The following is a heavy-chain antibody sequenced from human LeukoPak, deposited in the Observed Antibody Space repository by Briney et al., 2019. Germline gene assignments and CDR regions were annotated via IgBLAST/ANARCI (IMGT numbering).Heavy chain of an antibody. D-gene: IGHD3-22*01. CDR2: INPNSGGT. CDR3: ARDGRYDSSGYPFDY. Sequence: ASVKVSCKASGYTFTGYFMHWVRQAPGQGLEWMGWINPNSGGTHYAQKFQGRVTITRDTSISTAYMELSRLRSDDTAVYYCARDGRYDSSGYPFDYWGQGTLVTVSS. J-gene: IGHJ4*02. CDR1: GYTFTGYF. V-gene: IGHV1-2*02.